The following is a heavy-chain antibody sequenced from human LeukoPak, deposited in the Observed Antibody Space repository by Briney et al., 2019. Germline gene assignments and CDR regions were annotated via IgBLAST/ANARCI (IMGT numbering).Heavy chain of an antibody. V-gene: IGHV1-24*01. CDR1: GYTLTELS. Sequence: ASVKVSCKVSGYTLTELSIHWVRQAPGKGLEWLGGFDPEEGETIYAQKFQGRVTMTEDTSTDTAYMELSSLRSEDTAVYYCATVNRMRPLGYYMDVWGKGTPVTVSS. J-gene: IGHJ6*03. CDR2: FDPEEGET. CDR3: ATVNRMRPLGYYMDV.